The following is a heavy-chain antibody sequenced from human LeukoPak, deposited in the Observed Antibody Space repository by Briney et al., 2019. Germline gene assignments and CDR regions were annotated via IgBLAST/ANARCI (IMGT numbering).Heavy chain of an antibody. V-gene: IGHV3-48*03. CDR3: ARSPYCSGGSRYGPDAFDI. D-gene: IGHD2-15*01. CDR1: GVTFSSYE. J-gene: IGHJ3*02. Sequence: PGGSLRLSCAASGVTFSSYEMNWVRQAPGKGLEWVSYISSSGSTIYYADSVKGRFTISRDNAKNSLYLQMNSLRAEDTAVYYCARSPYCSGGSRYGPDAFDIWGQGTMVTVSS. CDR2: ISSSGSTI.